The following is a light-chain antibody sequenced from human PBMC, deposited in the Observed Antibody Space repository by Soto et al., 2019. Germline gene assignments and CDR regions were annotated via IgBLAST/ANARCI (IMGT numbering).Light chain of an antibody. V-gene: IGKV3D-15*01. CDR1: QSVGTN. CDR2: AVS. J-gene: IGKJ5*01. Sequence: VMTQSPATLSVSPGERATLSCRASQSVGTNLAWYQLKPGQAPGLLIHAVSTRATGTPARFSGSGSETEFTLTINSLQSEDFAVYYCQQYNDWPPITFGQGTRLEIK. CDR3: QQYNDWPPIT.